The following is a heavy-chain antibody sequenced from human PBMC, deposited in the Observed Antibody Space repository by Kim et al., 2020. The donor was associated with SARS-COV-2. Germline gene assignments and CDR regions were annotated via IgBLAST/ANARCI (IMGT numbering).Heavy chain of an antibody. CDR3: TRAPGTTLVLWDAFDV. Sequence: GGSLRLSCAASGFTFSGTAMHWVRQATGKGLEWVGRIRSKANSYATAYAASVKGRFTISIVDSKTTAYLQLNSRKTEDTAVYYCTRAPGTTLVLWDAFDV. D-gene: IGHD1-1*01. CDR1: GFTFSGTA. J-gene: IGHJ3*01. CDR2: IRSKANSYAT. V-gene: IGHV3-73*01.